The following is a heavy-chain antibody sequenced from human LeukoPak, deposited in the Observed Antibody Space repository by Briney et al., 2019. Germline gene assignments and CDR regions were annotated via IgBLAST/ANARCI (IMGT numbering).Heavy chain of an antibody. J-gene: IGHJ4*02. CDR2: INPNSGGT. CDR3: ARDPGGSGSYYKDY. CDR1: GYTFTGYY. Sequence: ASVKVSCKASGYTFTGYYIHWVRQAPGQGLEWMGWINPNSGGTNYAQKFQGRVTMTRDTSISTAYMELSRLRSDDTAVYYRARDPGGSGSYYKDYWGQGTLVTVSS. V-gene: IGHV1-2*02. D-gene: IGHD3-10*01.